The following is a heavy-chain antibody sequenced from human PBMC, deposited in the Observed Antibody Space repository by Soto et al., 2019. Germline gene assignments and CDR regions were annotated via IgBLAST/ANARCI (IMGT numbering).Heavy chain of an antibody. CDR2: INPSGGST. CDR3: ARDGDSRGWSFDY. D-gene: IGHD6-19*01. V-gene: IGHV1-46*01. Sequence: QVQLVQSGAEVKKPGASVKGSCKASGYTFTSYYMHWVRQAPGQGVEWMGIINPSGGSTSCAQKFQGRVTMPSDTSASTVYMELSSLRSEDTAVYYCARDGDSRGWSFDYWGQGTLVTVSS. J-gene: IGHJ4*02. CDR1: GYTFTSYY.